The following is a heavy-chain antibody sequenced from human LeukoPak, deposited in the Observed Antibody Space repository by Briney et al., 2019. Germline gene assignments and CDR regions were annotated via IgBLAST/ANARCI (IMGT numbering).Heavy chain of an antibody. V-gene: IGHV4-38-2*02. CDR3: ARVADLYYYGSGPKTNGAFDI. J-gene: IGHJ3*02. Sequence: PSETLSLTCTVSGYSISSGYYWGWIRQPPGKGLEWIGSIYHSGSTYYNPSLKSRVTISVDTSKNQFSLKLSSVTAADTAVYYCARVADLYYYGSGPKTNGAFDIWGQGTMVTVSS. CDR1: GYSISSGYY. CDR2: IYHSGST. D-gene: IGHD3-10*01.